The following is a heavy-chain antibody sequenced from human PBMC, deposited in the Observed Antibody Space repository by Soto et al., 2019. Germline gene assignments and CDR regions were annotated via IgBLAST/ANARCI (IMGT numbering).Heavy chain of an antibody. CDR3: ARAGGYRSSGLRGYYYGMDV. CDR1: GDSVSSNSAA. V-gene: IGHV6-1*01. Sequence: QTLSLTCAISGDSVSSNSAAWNWIRQSPSRGLEWLGRTYYRSKWYNDYAVSVKSRITINPDTSKNQFSLQLNSVTPEDTAVYYCARAGGYRSSGLRGYYYGMDVWRQGTTVTVSS. D-gene: IGHD6-13*01. J-gene: IGHJ6*02. CDR2: TYYRSKWYN.